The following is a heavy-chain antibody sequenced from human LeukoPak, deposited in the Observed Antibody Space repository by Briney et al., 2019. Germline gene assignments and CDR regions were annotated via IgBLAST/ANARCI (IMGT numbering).Heavy chain of an antibody. Sequence: ASVKVSCKASGYTFTGYYMHWVRQAPGQGLEWMGWINPNSGGTNYAQKSQGRVTMTRDTSISTAYMELSRLRSDDTAVYYCARDATIAADQFDYWGQGTLVTVSS. D-gene: IGHD6-13*01. V-gene: IGHV1-2*02. CDR1: GYTFTGYY. CDR3: ARDATIAADQFDY. J-gene: IGHJ4*02. CDR2: INPNSGGT.